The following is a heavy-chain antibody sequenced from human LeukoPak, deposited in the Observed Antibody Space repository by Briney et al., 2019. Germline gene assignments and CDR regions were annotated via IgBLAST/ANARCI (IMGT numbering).Heavy chain of an antibody. CDR3: ASLGLPAAMSWYYYYMDV. J-gene: IGHJ6*03. Sequence: GGSLRLSCAASGFTFSSYWMSWVRQAPGKGLEWVANIKQDGSEKYYVDSVKGRFTISRDNAKNSLYLQMNSLRAEDTAVYYCASLGLPAAMSWYYYYMDVWGKGTTVTVSS. V-gene: IGHV3-7*01. CDR1: GFTFSSYW. CDR2: IKQDGSEK. D-gene: IGHD2-2*01.